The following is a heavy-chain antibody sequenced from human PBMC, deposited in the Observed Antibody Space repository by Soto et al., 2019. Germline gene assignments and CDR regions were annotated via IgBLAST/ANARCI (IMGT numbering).Heavy chain of an antibody. V-gene: IGHV3-33*06. CDR1: GFVFTTYG. J-gene: IGHJ6*02. CDR3: VKDGSSGWPYYYGLDV. D-gene: IGHD6-19*01. CDR2: IWHDGSGT. Sequence: VKLVESGGGVVQPGRSLRLSCAASGFVFTTYGMHWVRQAPGKGLEWVGVIWHDGSGTYYADALKGRFTISRDNSKNTLYLQMSSLRAEDTAVYYCVKDGSSGWPYYYGLDVWGQGTTVTVSS.